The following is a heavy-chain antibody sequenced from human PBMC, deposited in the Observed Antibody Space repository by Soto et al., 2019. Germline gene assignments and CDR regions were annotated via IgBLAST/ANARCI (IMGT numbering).Heavy chain of an antibody. CDR2: INPKSGGT. J-gene: IGHJ4*02. V-gene: IGHV1-2*02. D-gene: IGHD1-26*01. CDR3: ARDLAKGGGSAGFDY. Sequence: ASVKGSCKAAGYTFSVCHIHWVRQAPGQGLEWMGWINPKSGGTMYPQKFQGRVTMTWDTSISTAYMALTRLRSDDTAVYYCARDLAKGGGSAGFDYWGQGTLVTVSS. CDR1: GYTFSVCH.